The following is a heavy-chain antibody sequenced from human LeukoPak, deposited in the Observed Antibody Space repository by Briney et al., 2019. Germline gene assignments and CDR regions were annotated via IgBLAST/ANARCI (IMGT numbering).Heavy chain of an antibody. CDR3: GXXXXXXXXXXXXYYYMDV. CDR1: XTFTSXX. J-gene: IGHJ6*03. Sequence: XTFTSXXMHWVRQAQGQGKEWKGGINTKSDGTNYAQKFQGMVSMTRDRSIRKAYMEMNRQRADDKAVDLCGXXXXXXXXXXXXYYYMDVWGKGTTVTVSS. V-gene: IGHV1-2*02. CDR2: INTKSDGT.